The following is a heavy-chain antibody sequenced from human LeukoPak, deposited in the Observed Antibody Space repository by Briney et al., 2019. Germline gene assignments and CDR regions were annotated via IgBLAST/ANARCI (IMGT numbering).Heavy chain of an antibody. CDR1: GFTFSSYA. J-gene: IGHJ4*02. V-gene: IGHV3-23*01. Sequence: PGGSLRLSCAASGFTFSSYAMSWVRQAPGKGLEWVSAISGSGGSTYYADSVKGRFTISRDNSKNTLYLQMNSLRAEDTAVYYCVRGYCSSTSCYARFGYWGQGTLATVSS. D-gene: IGHD2-2*01. CDR3: VRGYCSSTSCYARFGY. CDR2: ISGSGGST.